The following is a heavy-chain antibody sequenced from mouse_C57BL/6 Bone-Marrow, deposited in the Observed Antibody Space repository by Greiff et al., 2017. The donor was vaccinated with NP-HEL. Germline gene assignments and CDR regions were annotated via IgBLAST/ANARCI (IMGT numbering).Heavy chain of an antibody. CDR2: FTMYSDAT. D-gene: IGHD1-1*01. Sequence: LQQSGAELVRPGSSVKLSCKDSYFAFMASAMHWVKQRPGHGLEWIGSFTMYSDATEYSENFKGKATLTANTSSSTAYMELSSLTSEDSAVYYCARSVSPSTVVATRYAMDYWGQGTSVTVSS. CDR3: ARSVSPSTVVATRYAMDY. CDR1: YFAFMASA. J-gene: IGHJ4*01. V-gene: IGHV1-49*01.